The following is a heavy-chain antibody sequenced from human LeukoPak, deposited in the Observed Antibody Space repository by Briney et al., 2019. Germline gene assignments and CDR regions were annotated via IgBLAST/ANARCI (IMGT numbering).Heavy chain of an antibody. CDR3: AKVGGSGCGGDCYYFDY. V-gene: IGHV3-23*01. D-gene: IGHD2-21*02. CDR1: GFTFSSYA. Sequence: GGSLRLSCAASGFTFSSYAMSWVRQAPGKGLEWVSAISGSGGSTYYADSVKGRFTISRDNSKNTLYLQMNSLRAEDTAVYYCAKVGGSGCGGDCYYFDYWGQGTLVTVSS. J-gene: IGHJ4*02. CDR2: ISGSGGST.